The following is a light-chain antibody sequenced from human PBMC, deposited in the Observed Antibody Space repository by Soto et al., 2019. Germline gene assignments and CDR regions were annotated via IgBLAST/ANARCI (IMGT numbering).Light chain of an antibody. CDR2: DAS. Sequence: AIQLTQPPSSLSASVGDRVSITCRARQGISSALAWYQHKPGKAPKILIYDASSLQSGVPSRFSGSESGTECTLTISSLQPEDFATYYCQQLKTYPFTFGQGTRLEIK. J-gene: IGKJ5*01. CDR1: QGISSA. V-gene: IGKV1-13*02. CDR3: QQLKTYPFT.